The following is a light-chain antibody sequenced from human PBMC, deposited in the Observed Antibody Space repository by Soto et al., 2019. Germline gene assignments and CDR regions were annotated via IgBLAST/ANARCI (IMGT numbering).Light chain of an antibody. CDR3: AAWDDSLNGQGV. CDR1: SSNIGRNT. J-gene: IGLJ3*02. Sequence: QSVLTQPPSASGTPGQRVSISCSGSSSNIGRNTVNWYQQLPGTAPKVLIYSNDQRPSGVPDRFSGSKSGTSASLAISGLQSEDEAGYYCAAWDDSLNGQGVFGGGTKVTVL. CDR2: SND. V-gene: IGLV1-44*01.